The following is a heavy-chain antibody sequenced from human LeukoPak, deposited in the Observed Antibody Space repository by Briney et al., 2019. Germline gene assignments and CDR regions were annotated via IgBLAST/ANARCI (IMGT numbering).Heavy chain of an antibody. CDR1: GFTFSSYS. CDR3: ARSWSVATK. V-gene: IGHV3-23*01. Sequence: PGGSLRLSCAASGFTFSSYSMNWVRQAPGKGLEWVSALSGSGASTYYADSVKGRFTISRDNSKNSLYLQMNSLRAEDTAVYYCARSWSVATKRGQGTLVTVSS. D-gene: IGHD5-12*01. J-gene: IGHJ4*02. CDR2: LSGSGAST.